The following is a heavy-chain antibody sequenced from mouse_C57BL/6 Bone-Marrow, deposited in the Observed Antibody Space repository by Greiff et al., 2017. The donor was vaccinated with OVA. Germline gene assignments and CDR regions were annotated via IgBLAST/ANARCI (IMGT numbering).Heavy chain of an antibody. J-gene: IGHJ3*01. CDR3: ARQGIYYGNWGFAY. V-gene: IGHV5-9*01. Sequence: EVKVVESGGGLVKPGGSLKLSCAASGFTFSSYTMSWVRQTPEKRLEWVATISGGGGNTYYPDSVKGRFTISRDNAKNTLYLQMSSLRSEDTALYYCARQGIYYGNWGFAYWGQGTLVTVSA. CDR1: GFTFSSYT. D-gene: IGHD2-1*01. CDR2: ISGGGGNT.